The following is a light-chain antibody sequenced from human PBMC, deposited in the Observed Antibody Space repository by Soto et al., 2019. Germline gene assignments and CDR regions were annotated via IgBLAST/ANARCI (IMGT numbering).Light chain of an antibody. Sequence: QSALTQPASVSGSPGQSIAISCTGTSSDVGGYNYVSWYQQHPGKAPKLMIYDLSNRPSGISTRFSGSKSGNTASLTISGLQAEDEADYYCFSYTTSSTYVFGTGTKLTVL. CDR2: DLS. CDR3: FSYTTSSTYV. J-gene: IGLJ1*01. V-gene: IGLV2-14*03. CDR1: SSDVGGYNY.